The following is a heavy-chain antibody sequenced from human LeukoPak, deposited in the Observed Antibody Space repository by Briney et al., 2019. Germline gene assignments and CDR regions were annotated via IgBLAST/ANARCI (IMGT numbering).Heavy chain of an antibody. V-gene: IGHV4-34*01. CDR1: GGSFSGYY. Sequence: TSETLSLTCAVYGGSFSGYYWSWIRQPPGKGLEWIGEINHSGSTNYNPSLKSRVTISVDTSKNQFSLKLSSVTAADTAVYYCARGRDIVVVPAVPTPYDHWGQGTLVTVSS. D-gene: IGHD2-2*01. CDR2: INHSGST. J-gene: IGHJ4*02. CDR3: ARGRDIVVVPAVPTPYDH.